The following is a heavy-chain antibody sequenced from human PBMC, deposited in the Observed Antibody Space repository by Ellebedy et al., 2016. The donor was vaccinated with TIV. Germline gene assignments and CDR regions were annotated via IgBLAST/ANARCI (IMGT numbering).Heavy chain of an antibody. V-gene: IGHV3-74*01. CDR2: INSDGSNI. J-gene: IGHJ4*02. CDR1: EFTFSSYW. CDR3: ANIRGAMI. D-gene: IGHD3-10*01. Sequence: GESLKISXAASEFTFSSYWMHWVRQAPGKGLVWVSRINSDGSNINYADSVKGRFTISRDNAKNTLYLQMNSLRAEDTAVYYCANIRGAMIWGQGILVTVSS.